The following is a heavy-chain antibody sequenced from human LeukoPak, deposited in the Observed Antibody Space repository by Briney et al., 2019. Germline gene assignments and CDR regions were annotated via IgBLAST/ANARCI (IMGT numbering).Heavy chain of an antibody. J-gene: IGHJ5*02. CDR3: AKGSGSGWYGWFAP. D-gene: IGHD6-19*01. Sequence: GESLRLSCAASGFTFRNYAMYWVRQAPGKGLEWVSSIDASGGATYYADSVKGRFTISRDNSKNTFYLQMNSLRAEDTAVYSCAKGSGSGWYGWFAPWGQGTLVTVSS. CDR1: GFTFRNYA. V-gene: IGHV3-23*01. CDR2: IDASGGAT.